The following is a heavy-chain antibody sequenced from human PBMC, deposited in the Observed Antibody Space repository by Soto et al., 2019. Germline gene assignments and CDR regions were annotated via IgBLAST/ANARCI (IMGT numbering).Heavy chain of an antibody. CDR3: ARDGYYFDSSCYSYYDDY. V-gene: IGHV3-30-3*01. CDR2: MSYDGSNK. Sequence: PGGSLRLSCAASGFTFSTYGVHWVRQAPGKGLEWVTVMSYDGSNKYHADSVKGRFTLSRDNSKNTMYLQMNSLRAEDTAVYYCARDGYYFDSSCYSYYDDYWGQGTLGTVSS. CDR1: GFTFSTYG. J-gene: IGHJ4*02. D-gene: IGHD3-22*01.